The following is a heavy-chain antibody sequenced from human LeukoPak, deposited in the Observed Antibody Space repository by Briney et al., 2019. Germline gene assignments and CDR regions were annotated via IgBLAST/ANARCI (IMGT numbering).Heavy chain of an antibody. CDR3: ARSRVGPAAIVLGNYYYYYYMDV. V-gene: IGHV4-61*02. D-gene: IGHD2-2*02. J-gene: IGHJ6*03. CDR1: GGSISSGSYY. CDR2: IYTSGST. Sequence: SQTLSLTCTVSGGSISSGSYYWSWIRQPAGKGLEWIGRIYTSGSTNYNPSLKSRVTISVDTSKNQFSLKLSSVTAADTAVYYCARSRVGPAAIVLGNYYYYYYMDVWGKGTTVTVSS.